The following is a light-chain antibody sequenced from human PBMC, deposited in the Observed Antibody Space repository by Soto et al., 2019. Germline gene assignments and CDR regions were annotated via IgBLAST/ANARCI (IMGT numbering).Light chain of an antibody. CDR2: DVS. CDR3: SSYAGSNNLVV. V-gene: IGLV2-8*01. J-gene: IGLJ2*01. CDR1: SSDVGGYNY. Sequence: QSVPTQPPSASGSPGQSVTISCTGTSSDVGGYNYVSWYQQHPGKAPKLMIYDVSKRPSGVPDRFSGSKSGNTASLTVSGLQAEDEADYYCSSYAGSNNLVVFGGGTKLTVL.